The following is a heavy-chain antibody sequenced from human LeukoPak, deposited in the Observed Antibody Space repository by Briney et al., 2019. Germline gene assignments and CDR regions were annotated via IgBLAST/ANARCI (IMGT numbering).Heavy chain of an antibody. V-gene: IGHV4-4*07. J-gene: IGHJ6*03. D-gene: IGHD1-7*01. CDR2: IYTGGST. CDR1: GGSISSYY. CDR3: ARDNWNYVNYYYYMDV. Sequence: SETLSLTCTVSGGSISSYYWSWIRRPAGKGLEWIGRIYTGGSTNYNPSLKSRVTMSVDTSKNQFSLKLSSVTAADTAVYYCARDNWNYVNYYYYMDVWGKGTTVTVSS.